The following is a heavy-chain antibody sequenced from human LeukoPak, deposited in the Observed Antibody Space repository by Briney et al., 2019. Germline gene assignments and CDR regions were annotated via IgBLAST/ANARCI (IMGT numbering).Heavy chain of an antibody. CDR2: IYHSGST. D-gene: IGHD6-13*01. J-gene: IGHJ4*02. CDR1: GVSISSSNW. Sequence: SETLSLTCAVSGVSISSSNWWSWVRQPPGKGLEWIGEIYHSGSTNYNPSLKSRVTISVDKSKNQFSLKLSSVTAADTAVYYCARDRGGIAAAGIDYWGQGTLVTVSS. CDR3: ARDRGGIAAAGIDY. V-gene: IGHV4-4*02.